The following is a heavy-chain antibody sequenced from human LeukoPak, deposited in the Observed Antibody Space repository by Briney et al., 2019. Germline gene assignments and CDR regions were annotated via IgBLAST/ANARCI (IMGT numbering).Heavy chain of an antibody. Sequence: GRSLRLSCAASGFTFSSYAMHWVRQAPGKGLEWVAVISYDGSNKYYADSVKGRFTISRDNSKNTLYLRMNSLRAEDTAVYYCARGHYDYVWGSYRFDYWGQGTLVTVSS. V-gene: IGHV3-30*04. D-gene: IGHD3-16*02. CDR1: GFTFSSYA. CDR3: ARGHYDYVWGSYRFDY. CDR2: ISYDGSNK. J-gene: IGHJ4*02.